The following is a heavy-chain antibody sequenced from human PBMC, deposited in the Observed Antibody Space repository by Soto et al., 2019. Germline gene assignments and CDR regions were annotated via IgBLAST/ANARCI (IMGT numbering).Heavy chain of an antibody. CDR3: ARLYTSGWYFDH. V-gene: IGHV3-48*02. CDR2: ITRSSSPI. J-gene: IGHJ4*02. CDR1: GFTFSSYS. Sequence: GGSLRLSCAASGFTFSSYSMNWVRQAPGKGLEWVSYITRSSSPIYYADSVKGRFTISRDNGKNSLYLQMNSLRDEDTAVYYCARLYTSGWYFDHWGQGTLVTVSS. D-gene: IGHD6-19*01.